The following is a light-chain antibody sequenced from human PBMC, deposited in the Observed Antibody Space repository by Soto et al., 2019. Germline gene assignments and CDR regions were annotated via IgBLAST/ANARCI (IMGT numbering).Light chain of an antibody. J-gene: IGKJ3*01. Sequence: DIQMTQSPSTLSASVGDRVTITCRASQSISSWLAWYQQKPGKAPKLLIYDASSLQSGVPSTFSGSGSGTEFTLTISSLQHDDFATYYCQQYNSYITFGPGTKVDIK. V-gene: IGKV1-5*01. CDR1: QSISSW. CDR2: DAS. CDR3: QQYNSYIT.